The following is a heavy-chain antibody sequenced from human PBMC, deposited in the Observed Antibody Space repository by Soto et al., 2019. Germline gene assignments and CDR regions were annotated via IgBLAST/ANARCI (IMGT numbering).Heavy chain of an antibody. Sequence: PGWCVGNSSSACRLTLSSYGMRWVRQAQGKGLEWVAVISYDGSNKYYADSVKGRFTISRDNSKNTLYLQMNSLRAEDTAVYYLVICNGTSAAE. CDR1: RLTLSSYG. CDR2: ISYDGSNK. V-gene: IGHV3-30*03. J-gene: IGHJ1*01. D-gene: IGHD2-15*01. CDR3: VICNGTSAAE.